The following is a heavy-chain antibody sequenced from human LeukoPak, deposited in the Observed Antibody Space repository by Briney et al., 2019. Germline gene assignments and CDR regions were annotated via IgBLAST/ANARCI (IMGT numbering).Heavy chain of an antibody. Sequence: GGSLRLSCAASGFAFNSFAMNWVRQAPGKGLEWVSSISNSDGSSHYADFVKGRFTISRDNSKNTLHLQMNSLRAEDTAVYYCAKSLGVGGYTRYKGFVQWGQGTLVTVSS. CDR2: ISNSDGSS. D-gene: IGHD3-16*02. J-gene: IGHJ4*02. V-gene: IGHV3-23*01. CDR3: AKSLGVGGYTRYKGFVQ. CDR1: GFAFNSFA.